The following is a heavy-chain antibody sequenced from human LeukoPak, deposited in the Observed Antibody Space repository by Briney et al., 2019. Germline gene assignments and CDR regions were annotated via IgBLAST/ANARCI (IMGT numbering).Heavy chain of an antibody. CDR3: ASSVVDYYGLNV. V-gene: IGHV3-30*03. J-gene: IGHJ6*04. CDR1: GFTFSSYG. CDR2: IAHDGSRQ. D-gene: IGHD3-10*01. Sequence: GRSLRLSCAASGFTFSSYGMHWVRQAPGKGLEWVAGIAHDGSRQYYVDSVKGRFTISRDNSQNTLYLQMNSLRTEDTAVYYCASSVVDYYGLNVWGKGTTVTVSS.